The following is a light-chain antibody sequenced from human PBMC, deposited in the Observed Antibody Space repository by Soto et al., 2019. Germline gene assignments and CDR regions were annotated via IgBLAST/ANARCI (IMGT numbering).Light chain of an antibody. CDR1: SSDVGSYNL. V-gene: IGLV2-23*01. Sequence: QAVLTQPASVSGSRGQSITISCTGTSSDVGSYNLVSWYQQHPGKAPKLMIYEGSKRPSGVSNRFSGSKSGNTASLTISGLQAEDEADYYCCSYAGMDYVFGTGTKVTV. CDR2: EGS. CDR3: CSYAGMDYV. J-gene: IGLJ1*01.